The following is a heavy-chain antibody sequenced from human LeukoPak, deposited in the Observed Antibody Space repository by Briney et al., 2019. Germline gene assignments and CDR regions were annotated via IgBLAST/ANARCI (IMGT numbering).Heavy chain of an antibody. D-gene: IGHD3-10*01. V-gene: IGHV3-33*01. CDR1: GFTFSSHG. Sequence: GSSLRLSCAASGFTFSSHGIDWVRQAPGKGLEWVGVIWYDGRKSDYAESVKGRFTISRDNSKNTVDLQMNSLRVEDTAVYYCARVSGHTSDFRGQGTLVTVSS. J-gene: IGHJ4*02. CDR3: ARVSGHTSDF. CDR2: IWYDGRKS.